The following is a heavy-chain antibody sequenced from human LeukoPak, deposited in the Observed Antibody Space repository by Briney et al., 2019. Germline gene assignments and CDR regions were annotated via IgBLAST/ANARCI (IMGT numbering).Heavy chain of an antibody. V-gene: IGHV4-4*02. CDR1: GFTFSSYSM. Sequence: PGGSLRLSCAASGFTFSSYSMNWVRQAPGKGLEWIGEIYHSGSTNYNPSLKSRVTISVDKSKNQFSLKLSSVTAADTAVYYCARGTMIVVAPQGSPYYFDYWGQGTLVTVSS. D-gene: IGHD3-22*01. CDR2: IYHSGST. CDR3: ARGTMIVVAPQGSPYYFDY. J-gene: IGHJ4*02.